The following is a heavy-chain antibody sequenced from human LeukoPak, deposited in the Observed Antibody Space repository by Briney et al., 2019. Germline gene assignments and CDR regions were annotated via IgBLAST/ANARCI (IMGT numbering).Heavy chain of an antibody. CDR2: ISAYNGNT. D-gene: IGHD6-13*01. Sequence: ASVKVSCKASGYTFTSYGISWVRQAPGQGLEWMGWISAYNGNTNYAQKLQGRVTMTTDTSTSTAYMELRSLRSDGTAVYYCASSGGDTRIAAATDLDYWGQGTLVTVSS. CDR3: ASSGGDTRIAAATDLDY. V-gene: IGHV1-18*01. J-gene: IGHJ4*02. CDR1: GYTFTSYG.